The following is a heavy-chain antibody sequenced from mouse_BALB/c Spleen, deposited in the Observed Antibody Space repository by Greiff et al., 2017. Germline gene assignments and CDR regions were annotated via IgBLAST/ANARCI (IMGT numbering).Heavy chain of an antibody. Sequence: EVQRVESGGGLVQPGGSRKLSCAASGFTFSSFGMHWVRQAPEKGLEWVAYISSGSSTIYYADTVKGRFTISRDNPKNTLFLQMTSLRSEDTAMYYCAREITTGFDYWGQGTTLTVSS. CDR3: AREITTGFDY. CDR1: GFTFSSFG. J-gene: IGHJ2*01. D-gene: IGHD2-4*01. V-gene: IGHV5-17*02. CDR2: ISSGSSTI.